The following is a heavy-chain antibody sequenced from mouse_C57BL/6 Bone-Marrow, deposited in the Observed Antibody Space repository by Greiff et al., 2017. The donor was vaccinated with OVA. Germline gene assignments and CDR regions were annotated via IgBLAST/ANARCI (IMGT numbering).Heavy chain of an antibody. CDR1: GYAFSNSW. V-gene: IGHV1-82*01. CDR3: ARRGLRPYWYVDV. J-gene: IGHJ1*03. CDR2: IYPGDGDT. Sequence: VQLQQSGPELVKPGASVKISCKASGYAFSNSWMNWVKQRPGKGLEWIGRIYPGDGDTNYNGKFKGKATLTADKSSNTAYMQLSSLTSEDSAVYVCARRGLRPYWYVDVWGTGTTVTVSS. D-gene: IGHD1-2*01.